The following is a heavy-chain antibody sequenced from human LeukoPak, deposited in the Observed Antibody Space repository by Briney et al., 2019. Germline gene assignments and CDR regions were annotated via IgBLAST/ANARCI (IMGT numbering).Heavy chain of an antibody. CDR1: GFTVSSNY. J-gene: IGHJ5*02. Sequence: PGGSLRLSCVVSGFTVSSNYMTWVRQAPGKGLEWVSVIYSGGSTYYADSVKGRFTISRDNSKNMLYLQMNSLTAEDTAVYYCARDHNYYDSSGYYPWGQGTLVTVSS. CDR3: ARDHNYYDSSGYYP. CDR2: IYSGGST. D-gene: IGHD3-22*01. V-gene: IGHV3-66*01.